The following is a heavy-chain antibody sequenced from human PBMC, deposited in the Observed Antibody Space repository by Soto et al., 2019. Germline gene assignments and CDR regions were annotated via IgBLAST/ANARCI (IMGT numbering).Heavy chain of an antibody. CDR3: ARARIVYYYDSSGYSYNHFDY. CDR2: INPNSGGT. J-gene: IGHJ4*02. D-gene: IGHD3-22*01. Sequence: GASVKVSCKASGYTFTGYYMHWVRQAPGQGLEWKGWINPNSGGTNYAQKFQGRVTMTRDTSISTAYMELSRLRSDDTAVYYCARARIVYYYDSSGYSYNHFDYWGQGTLVTVSS. V-gene: IGHV1-2*02. CDR1: GYTFTGYY.